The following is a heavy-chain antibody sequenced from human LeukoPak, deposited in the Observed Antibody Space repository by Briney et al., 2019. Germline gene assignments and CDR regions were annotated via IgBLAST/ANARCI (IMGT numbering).Heavy chain of an antibody. V-gene: IGHV1-69*01. CDR1: GGTFSSYA. CDR2: IIPIFGTA. D-gene: IGHD2-15*01. Sequence: SVKVSCKASGGTFSSYAISWVRQAPGQGLAWMGGIIPIFGTANYAQKFQGRVTITADESTSTAYMELSSLRSEDTDVYSCARGRGYCSGGSCYSLWFDPWGQGTLVTVSS. CDR3: ARGRGYCSGGSCYSLWFDP. J-gene: IGHJ5*02.